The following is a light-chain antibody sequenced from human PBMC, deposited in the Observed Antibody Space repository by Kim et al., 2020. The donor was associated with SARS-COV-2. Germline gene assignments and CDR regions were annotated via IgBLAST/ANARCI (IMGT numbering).Light chain of an antibody. V-gene: IGLV6-57*03. CDR2: EDD. CDR3: QTYNRDNVL. Sequence: GKTVTISCPPGSGSIEDNDVQWYQQRPGGGPPTVIYEDDQRPSGVSDRFSGSIDNSSNSASLTISGLRNEDEADYYCQTYNRDNVLFGGGTQLTVL. CDR1: SGSIEDND. J-gene: IGLJ2*01.